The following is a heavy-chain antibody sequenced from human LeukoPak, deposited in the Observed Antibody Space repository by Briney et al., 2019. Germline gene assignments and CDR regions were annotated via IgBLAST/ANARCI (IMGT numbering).Heavy chain of an antibody. Sequence: ASETLSLTCAVYGGSFSGFHWSWIRQPPGKGLEWIGEINHGGSTKYNPSLKSRVTISVDTSKNQFSLKLGSVTVAAGAVYSRARASGPLYFDLWGRGTLVTVSS. V-gene: IGHV4-34*01. CDR3: ARASGPLYFDL. CDR2: INHGGST. CDR1: GGSFSGFH. J-gene: IGHJ2*01. D-gene: IGHD3-10*01.